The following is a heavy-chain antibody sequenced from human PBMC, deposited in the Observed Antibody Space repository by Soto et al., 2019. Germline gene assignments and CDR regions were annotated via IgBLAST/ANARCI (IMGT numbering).Heavy chain of an antibody. V-gene: IGHV1-3*01. Sequence: QVQRVQSGAEVKKPGASVKVSCKASGYTFTRYTIYWVRQAPGQRLECMGWINAGNDNIKYSQKSQGRVTITTDTSASTAYMDLTSLRSEDTAVYYCAIFGGSVSGWGQGTLVTVSS. J-gene: IGHJ4*02. CDR3: AIFGGSVSG. CDR2: INAGNDNI. CDR1: GYTFTRYT. D-gene: IGHD3-10*01.